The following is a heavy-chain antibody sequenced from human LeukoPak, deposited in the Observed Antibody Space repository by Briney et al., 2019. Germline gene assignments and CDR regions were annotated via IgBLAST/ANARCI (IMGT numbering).Heavy chain of an antibody. J-gene: IGHJ4*02. Sequence: GGSLRLSCAASGFTFSSYAMSWVRQAPGKGLEWVSAISGSGGSTYYADSVKGRFTISRDNSKNTLYLQMNSPRAEDTAVYYCAKNLYGEHFFSYWGQGTLVTVPS. V-gene: IGHV3-23*01. CDR2: ISGSGGST. CDR3: AKNLYGEHFFSY. CDR1: GFTFSSYA. D-gene: IGHD4-17*01.